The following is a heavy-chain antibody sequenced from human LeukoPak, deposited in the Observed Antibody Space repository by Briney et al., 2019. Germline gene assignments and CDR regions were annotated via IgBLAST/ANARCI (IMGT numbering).Heavy chain of an antibody. CDR3: ARMGRDGYNYGGY. CDR2: INHSGST. Sequence: PSETLSLTCAVYGGSFSGYYWSWIRQPPGKGLEWIEEINHSGSTNYNPSLKSRVTISVDTSKNQFSLKLSSVTAADTAVYYCARMGRDGYNYGGYWGQGTLVTVSS. CDR1: GGSFSGYY. J-gene: IGHJ4*02. V-gene: IGHV4-34*01. D-gene: IGHD5-24*01.